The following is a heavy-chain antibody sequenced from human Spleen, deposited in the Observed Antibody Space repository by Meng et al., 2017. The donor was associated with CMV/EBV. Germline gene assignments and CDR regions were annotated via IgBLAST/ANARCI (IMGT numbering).Heavy chain of an antibody. D-gene: IGHD6-13*01. J-gene: IGHJ3*02. Sequence: GESLKISCAASGFSFSSYWMHWVRQAPGKGLEWVANIKQDGSETYYVDSVKGRFTISRDNAENSLYLQMNSLRAEDTALYYCAKVPSSSWHEEAFDIWGQGTMVTVSS. CDR3: AKVPSSSWHEEAFDI. V-gene: IGHV3-7*03. CDR1: GFSFSSYW. CDR2: IKQDGSET.